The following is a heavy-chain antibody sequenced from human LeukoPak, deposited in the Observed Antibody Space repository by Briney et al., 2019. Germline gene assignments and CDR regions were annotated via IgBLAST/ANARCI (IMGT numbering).Heavy chain of an antibody. CDR1: GGSFSGYY. Sequence: PSETLSLTCAVYGGSFSGYYWSWIRQPPGKGLEWIGEINHSGSTNYNPSLKSRVTISVDTSKNQFSLKLSSVTAADTAAYFCARENWRSKSIDFDSWGQGTLVTVSS. D-gene: IGHD6-6*01. J-gene: IGHJ4*02. CDR3: ARENWRSKSIDFDS. V-gene: IGHV4-34*01. CDR2: INHSGST.